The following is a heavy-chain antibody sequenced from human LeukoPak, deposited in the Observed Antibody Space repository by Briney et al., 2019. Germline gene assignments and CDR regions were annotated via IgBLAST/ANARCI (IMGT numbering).Heavy chain of an antibody. J-gene: IGHJ6*03. V-gene: IGHV3-21*01. CDR3: AKRGSTPLPGHYYYYMDV. CDR1: GFTFSTYT. D-gene: IGHD2-2*01. CDR2: ITTSSSYI. Sequence: GGSLRLSCAASGFTFSTYTMNWVRQAPGKGLEWVSSITTSSSYIYYADSVKGRFTISRDNSKNTLYLQMNSLRAEDTAVYYCAKRGSTPLPGHYYYYMDVWGKGTTVTVSS.